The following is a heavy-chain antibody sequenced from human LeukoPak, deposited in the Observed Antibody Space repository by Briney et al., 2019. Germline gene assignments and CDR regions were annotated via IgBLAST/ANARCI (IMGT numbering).Heavy chain of an antibody. V-gene: IGHV4-61*02. CDR2: IYTTGST. CDR3: ARVSHWYFDL. Sequence: SETLSLTCTVSGGSVSSDNYYWSWIRQPAGKGLEWIGRIYTTGSTNYNPSLKSRVTMSVDTSKNQFSLNLSSVTAADTAVYYCARVSHWYFDLWGRGTLVTVSS. CDR1: GGSVSSDNYY. D-gene: IGHD1-14*01. J-gene: IGHJ2*01.